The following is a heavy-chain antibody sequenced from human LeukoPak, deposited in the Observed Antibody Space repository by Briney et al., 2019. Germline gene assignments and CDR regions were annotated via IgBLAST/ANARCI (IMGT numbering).Heavy chain of an antibody. V-gene: IGHV1-69*05. CDR1: GGTFSSYA. J-gene: IGHJ4*02. Sequence: GASVKVSCKASGGTFSSYAISWVRQAPGRGLEWMGRIIPIFGTANHAQKFQGRVTITTDESTSTAYMELSSLSSEDTAVYYCATHTDPDYYFDYWGQGTLVTVSS. CDR2: IIPIFGTA. CDR3: ATHTDPDYYFDY. D-gene: IGHD5-18*01.